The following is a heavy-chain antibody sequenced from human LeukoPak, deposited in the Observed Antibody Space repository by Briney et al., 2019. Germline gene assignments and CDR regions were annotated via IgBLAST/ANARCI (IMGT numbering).Heavy chain of an antibody. V-gene: IGHV1-69*13. Sequence: GAPVKVSCKASGGTFSSYAISWVRQAPGQGLEWMGGIIPIFGTANYAQKFQGRVTITADESTSTAYMELSSLRSEDTAVYYCARDSTPRDPYYDILTGLNWFDPWGQGTLVTVSS. D-gene: IGHD3-9*01. CDR3: ARDSTPRDPYYDILTGLNWFDP. J-gene: IGHJ5*02. CDR1: GGTFSSYA. CDR2: IIPIFGTA.